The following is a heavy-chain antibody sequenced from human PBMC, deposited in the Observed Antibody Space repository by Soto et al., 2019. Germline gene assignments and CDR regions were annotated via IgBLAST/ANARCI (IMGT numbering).Heavy chain of an antibody. CDR3: ARVGYDILTGYGTNFDY. CDR2: INAGNGNT. Sequence: GTPVEVTCKASGYTLTSYAMHWVRQAPGQRLEWMGWINAGNGNTNYSQKFQGRVTITRDTYASTAYMELSSLRSEDTAVYYCARVGYDILTGYGTNFDYWGQGTLVTVSS. J-gene: IGHJ4*02. V-gene: IGHV1-3*01. CDR1: GYTLTSYA. D-gene: IGHD3-9*01.